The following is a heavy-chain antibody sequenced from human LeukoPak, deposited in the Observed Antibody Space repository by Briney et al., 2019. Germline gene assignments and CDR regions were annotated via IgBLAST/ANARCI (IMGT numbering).Heavy chain of an antibody. D-gene: IGHD2-2*02. CDR3: ARGRLGYCSSTSCYTNWFDP. CDR1: GYTFTSYG. CDR2: ISAYNGNT. V-gene: IGHV1-18*01. J-gene: IGHJ5*02. Sequence: GASVKVSCKASGYTFTSYGISWVRQAPGQGLEWMGWISAYNGNTNYAQKFQGRVTMTRNTSISTAYMELSSLRSEDTAVYYCARGRLGYCSSTSCYTNWFDPWGQGTLVTVSS.